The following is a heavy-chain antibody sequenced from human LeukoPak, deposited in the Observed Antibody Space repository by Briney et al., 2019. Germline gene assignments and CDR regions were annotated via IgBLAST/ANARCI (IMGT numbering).Heavy chain of an antibody. J-gene: IGHJ2*01. V-gene: IGHV1-18*01. CDR1: GYTFISYG. CDR2: ISAYNGDT. CDR3: TRVPPHNWYFDL. Sequence: ASVKVSCKASGYTFISYGISWVRQAPGQGLEWMGWISAYNGDTNYAQKLQGRVTMTTDTSTSTAYMELRSLRSDDTAVYYCTRVPPHNWYFDLWGRGSLVTVSS.